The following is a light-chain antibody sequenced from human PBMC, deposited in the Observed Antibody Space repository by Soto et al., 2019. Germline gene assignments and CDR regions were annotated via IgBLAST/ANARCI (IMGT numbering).Light chain of an antibody. V-gene: IGKV3-20*01. CDR1: QSVSSSY. CDR3: QQYHTSSIT. Sequence: ESVLTQSPATPSLSPGETSTLSFRTSQSVSSSYLAWYQQKPGQAPRLIIYGASSRTTGIPDRFSGSGSGTEFTLSIDSLQPDDFATYYCQQYHTSSITFGQGTRLEI. CDR2: GAS. J-gene: IGKJ5*01.